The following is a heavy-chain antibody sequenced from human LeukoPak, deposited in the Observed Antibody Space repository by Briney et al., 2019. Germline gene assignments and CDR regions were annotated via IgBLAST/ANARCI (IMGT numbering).Heavy chain of an antibody. CDR3: ARKTAVGSYFDY. Sequence: SGGSLRLSCAASGFTFSAYWMSWVRQAPGKGLEWVANIKQDGSDKYYVDSVKGRFTISRDNAKNSLYLRMNSLRAEDTAVYYCARKTAVGSYFDYWGQGTPVTVSS. J-gene: IGHJ4*02. D-gene: IGHD3-10*01. CDR1: GFTFSAYW. V-gene: IGHV3-7*03. CDR2: IKQDGSDK.